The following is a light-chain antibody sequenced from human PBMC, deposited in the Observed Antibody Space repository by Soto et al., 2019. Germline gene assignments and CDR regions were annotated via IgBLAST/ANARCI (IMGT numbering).Light chain of an antibody. Sequence: EIVLTQSPGILSLSPGERATLSCRASQSVSSGSLAWYQQKPGQAPKLVIFGASSRAAGIPDRFSGSGSGTDFTLTISRLEPEDFAVYDWLQYGTSPSPLTFGQGTKLDIK. CDR2: GAS. V-gene: IGKV3-20*01. CDR3: LQYGTSPSPLT. CDR1: QSVSSGS. J-gene: IGKJ1*01.